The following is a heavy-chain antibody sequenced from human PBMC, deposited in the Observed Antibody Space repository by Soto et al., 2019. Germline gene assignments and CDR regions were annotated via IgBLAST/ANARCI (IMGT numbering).Heavy chain of an antibody. D-gene: IGHD6-19*01. J-gene: IGHJ4*02. CDR1: GFTFSSYG. CDR2: IWYDGSNK. Sequence: GGSLRLSCAASGFTFSSYGMHWVRQAPGKGLEWVAVIWYDGSNKYYADSVKGRFTIPRDNSKNTLYLQMNSLRAEDTAVYYCARGYSSGWYRGVTSYYFDYWGQGTLVTVSS. V-gene: IGHV3-33*01. CDR3: ARGYSSGWYRGVTSYYFDY.